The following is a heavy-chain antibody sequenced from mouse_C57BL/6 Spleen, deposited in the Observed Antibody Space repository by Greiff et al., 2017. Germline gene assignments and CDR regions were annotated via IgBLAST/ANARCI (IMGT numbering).Heavy chain of an antibody. D-gene: IGHD2-2*01. Sequence: EVQRVESGTVLARPGASVKMSCKTSGYTFTSYWMHWVKQRPGQGLEWIGAIYPGNSDTSYNQKFKGKAKLTAVTSASTAYMELSSLTNEDSAVYYCTRSEVTTEAWFAYWGQGTLVTVSA. V-gene: IGHV1-5*01. CDR3: TRSEVTTEAWFAY. CDR2: IYPGNSDT. CDR1: GYTFTSYW. J-gene: IGHJ3*01.